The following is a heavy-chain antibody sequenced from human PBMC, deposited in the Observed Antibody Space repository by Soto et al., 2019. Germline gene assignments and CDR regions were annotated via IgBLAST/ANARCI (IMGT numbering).Heavy chain of an antibody. CDR2: ISYDGSNK. CDR1: GFTFSSYG. CDR3: ANAGATDAFDI. D-gene: IGHD1-26*01. J-gene: IGHJ3*02. V-gene: IGHV3-30*18. Sequence: GGSLRLSCAASGFTFSSYGMHWVRQAPGKGLEWVAVISYDGSNKYYADSVKGRFTISRDNSKNTLYLQMNSLRAEDTAVYYCANAGATDAFDIWGQGTMVTVSS.